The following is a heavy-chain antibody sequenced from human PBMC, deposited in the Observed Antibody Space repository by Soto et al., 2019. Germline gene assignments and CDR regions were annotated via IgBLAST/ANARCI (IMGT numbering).Heavy chain of an antibody. CDR1: GGSISSYY. CDR3: ARGSHYYYAMDV. J-gene: IGHJ6*02. V-gene: IGHV4-59*01. Sequence: SETLPLTCTVSGGSISSYYWSWIRQPPGKGLEWIGYIYYSGSTTYNPPLKSRVTISVDTSKNQFSLKLSSVTAADTAVYYCARGSHYYYAMDVLGQGTTVTVSS. CDR2: IYYSGST.